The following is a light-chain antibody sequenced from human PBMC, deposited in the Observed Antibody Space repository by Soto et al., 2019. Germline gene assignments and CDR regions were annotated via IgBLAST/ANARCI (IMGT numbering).Light chain of an antibody. CDR1: SSDVGGYNY. CDR3: SSYTSSSTLWV. J-gene: IGLJ3*02. Sequence: QSALTQPASVSGSPGQSITISCTGTSSDVGGYNYVSWYQQHPGKAPKLMIYDVSNRPSGVSNRFSGSKSGNTASLTISGLQAEDEAYYYCSSYTSSSTLWVLGGGTKLTVL. V-gene: IGLV2-14*01. CDR2: DVS.